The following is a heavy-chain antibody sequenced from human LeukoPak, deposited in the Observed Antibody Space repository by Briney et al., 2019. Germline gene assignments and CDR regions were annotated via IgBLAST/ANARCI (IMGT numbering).Heavy chain of an antibody. CDR1: GFTFSSYP. V-gene: IGHV3-23*01. D-gene: IGHD1-26*01. J-gene: IGHJ6*03. CDR3: AKLAGATNYHYYMDV. CDR2: ISGSGGAT. Sequence: GGSLRLSCAASGFTFSSYPMNWVRQAPGKGLEWVSVISGSGGATFYGDSVQGRFTISRDNSKNTLHLQMNSLRAEDTAVYYCAKLAGATNYHYYMDVWGKGTTVTVSS.